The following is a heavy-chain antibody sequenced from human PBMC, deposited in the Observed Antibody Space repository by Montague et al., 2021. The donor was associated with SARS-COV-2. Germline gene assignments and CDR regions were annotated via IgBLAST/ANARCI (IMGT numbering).Heavy chain of an antibody. Sequence: TLSLTCTVPGGSISSGSYYWSWLRQPAGKGLEWIGRIYRSGNTNYNPSLESRISISIDTSKNQISLRLTSVTAADTAVYYCGRGSVSIGCLWLWGHGTMVTVSS. CDR2: IYRSGNT. CDR1: GGSISSGSYY. D-gene: IGHD2-2*01. CDR3: GRGSVSIGCLWL. V-gene: IGHV4-61*02. J-gene: IGHJ6*02.